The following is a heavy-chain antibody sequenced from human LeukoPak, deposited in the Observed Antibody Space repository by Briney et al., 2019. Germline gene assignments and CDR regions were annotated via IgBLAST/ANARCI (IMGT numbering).Heavy chain of an antibody. J-gene: IGHJ4*03. CDR2: IDHRGDI. CDR3: ARGATISETGYFDF. D-gene: IGHD5-24*01. V-gene: IGHV4-34*01. Sequence: SETLSLTCAVYGGSFSRYYWSWICQSPGKGLEWIAEIDHRGDINYNPSVKSRVTISVDTSKNQFSLKVRSLSAADTAVYYCARGATISETGYFDFWGQGTLVTVSS. CDR1: GGSFSRYY.